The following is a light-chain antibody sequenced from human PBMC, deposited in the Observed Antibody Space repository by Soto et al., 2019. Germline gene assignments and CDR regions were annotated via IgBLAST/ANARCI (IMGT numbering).Light chain of an antibody. J-gene: IGKJ1*01. Sequence: VMTQSPATLSVSPGERAPLSCVASQSVRSYLAWYQQKPGQAPRLLIHGASTRAPGIPARFSGSGSGTDFSLTISSLQSEDFAVYYCHQYDHWPQTFGQGTKVDIK. CDR3: HQYDHWPQT. CDR2: GAS. V-gene: IGKV3-15*01. CDR1: QSVRSY.